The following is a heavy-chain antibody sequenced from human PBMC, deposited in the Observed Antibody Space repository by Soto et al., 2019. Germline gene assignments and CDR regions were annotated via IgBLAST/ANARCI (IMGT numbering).Heavy chain of an antibody. CDR2: ISSSGSTI. Sequence: GGSLRLSCAAAGFSLSDHYMSWIRQAPGKGLEWVSYISSSGSTIKYADSVKGRFTISRDNAKNSLYLQMNSLRAEDTAVYYCARENIVLLEVLDYWGQGTLVTVSS. CDR1: GFSLSDHY. J-gene: IGHJ4*02. D-gene: IGHD3-10*01. V-gene: IGHV3-11*01. CDR3: ARENIVLLEVLDY.